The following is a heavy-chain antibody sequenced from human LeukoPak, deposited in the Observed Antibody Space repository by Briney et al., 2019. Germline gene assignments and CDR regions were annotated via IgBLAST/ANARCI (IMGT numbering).Heavy chain of an antibody. D-gene: IGHD1-26*01. J-gene: IGHJ4*02. CDR3: AREGYSGSFRFIDS. CDR2: IYSGGNT. CDR1: GFTVINSY. Sequence: PGGSLRLSCAGSGFTVINSYMTWVCQAPEKGLEWVSVIYSGGNTYYADSVRGRFTISRDNSKNTVYLQMNSLRAEDTAVYYCAREGYSGSFRFIDSRGQGTLVTVSS. V-gene: IGHV3-66*01.